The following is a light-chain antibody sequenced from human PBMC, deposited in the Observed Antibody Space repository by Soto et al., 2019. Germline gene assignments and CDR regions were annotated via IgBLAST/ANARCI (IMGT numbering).Light chain of an antibody. V-gene: IGKV3-20*01. Sequence: ENVLSQSPGTLSSSQGQTATLSCRASQSVSSSYLAWYQHKPGQAPRFLIYGASTRATGIPDRFSGSGSGTDFTLTISSLQSEDFAVYYCQQYKNWPTITFGQGTRVEIK. CDR2: GAS. CDR3: QQYKNWPTIT. CDR1: QSVSSSY. J-gene: IGKJ5*01.